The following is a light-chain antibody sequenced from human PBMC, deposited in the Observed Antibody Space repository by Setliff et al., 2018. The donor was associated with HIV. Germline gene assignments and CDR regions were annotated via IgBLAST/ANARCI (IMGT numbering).Light chain of an antibody. V-gene: IGLV2-14*03. CDR1: SSDVGGYSY. CDR2: DVT. J-gene: IGLJ1*01. CDR3: TSYTSSNTDV. Sequence: QSALTQPASVSGSPGQSISISCTGTSSDVGGYSYVSWYQQHPGTAPKLMISDVTNRPSGVSNRFSGSKSGNTASLTISGLQAEDEADYFCTSYTSSNTDVFGTGTKGTVL.